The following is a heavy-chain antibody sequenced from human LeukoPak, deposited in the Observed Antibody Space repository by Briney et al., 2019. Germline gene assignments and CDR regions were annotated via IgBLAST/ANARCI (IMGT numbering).Heavy chain of an antibody. CDR2: ISCSGGST. CDR1: GFTFSSYA. J-gene: IGHJ3*02. CDR3: AKLKYQLLCAPHDAFDI. D-gene: IGHD2-2*01. V-gene: IGHV3-23*01. Sequence: GGSLRLSCAASGFTFSSYAISWVRQAPGKGLEWVSAISCSGGSTYYADSVKGRFTISRDNSKNTLYLQMNSLRAEDTAVYYCAKLKYQLLCAPHDAFDIWGQGTMVTVSS.